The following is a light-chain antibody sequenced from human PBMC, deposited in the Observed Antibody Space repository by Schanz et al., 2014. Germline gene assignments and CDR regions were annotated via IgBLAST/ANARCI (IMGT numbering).Light chain of an antibody. CDR1: SSDVGKYNL. Sequence: QSALTQPASVSGSPGQSITISCTGTSSDVGKYNLVSWYQQYPGKAPKLIISEVTKRPTGISDRFSGAKSGNTASLTVSGLLPEDEADYYCCSYAGLGTFVFRSGTKLTVL. V-gene: IGLV2-23*02. CDR2: EVT. J-gene: IGLJ1*01. CDR3: CSYAGLGTFV.